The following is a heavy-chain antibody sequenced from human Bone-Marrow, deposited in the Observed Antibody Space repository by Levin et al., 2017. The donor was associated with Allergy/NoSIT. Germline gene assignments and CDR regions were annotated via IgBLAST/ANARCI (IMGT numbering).Heavy chain of an antibody. CDR1: GSGFSSYA. CDR3: AMTFDY. CDR2: VIGSDTDT. V-gene: IGHV3-23*01. Sequence: GGSLRLSCAASGSGFSSYAMNWVRQAPGKGLEWVAGVIGSDTDTYYADSVKGRFTISRDRSRNTLSLQMNSLRVEDTAVYYCAMTFDYWGPGTQVTVSS. J-gene: IGHJ4*02.